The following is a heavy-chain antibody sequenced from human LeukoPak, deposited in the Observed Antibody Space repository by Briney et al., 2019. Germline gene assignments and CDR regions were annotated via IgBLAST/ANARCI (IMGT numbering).Heavy chain of an antibody. CDR1: GYTFTGHY. J-gene: IGHJ4*02. Sequence: ASVKVSCKASGYTFTGHYMHWVRQAPGQGLEWMGWINPNSGGTNYAQKFQGRVTMTRDTSISTAYMELSRLRSDDTAVYYCARDPRYGYYYDSSGYSHFDYWGQGTLVTVSS. V-gene: IGHV1-2*02. D-gene: IGHD3-22*01. CDR3: ARDPRYGYYYDSSGYSHFDY. CDR2: INPNSGGT.